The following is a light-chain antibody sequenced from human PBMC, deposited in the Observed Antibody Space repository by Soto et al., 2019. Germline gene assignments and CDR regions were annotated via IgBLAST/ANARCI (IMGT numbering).Light chain of an antibody. Sequence: DIQMTQSPSTLSASVGDRVTITCRASQSISSWLAWYQQKPGKAPKLLIYDASSLESGVPSRFSGSGSGTAFTLTISSLQPDDFATYYCQQYNSYPWTCGQGTKVEIK. V-gene: IGKV1-5*01. CDR3: QQYNSYPWT. J-gene: IGKJ1*01. CDR1: QSISSW. CDR2: DAS.